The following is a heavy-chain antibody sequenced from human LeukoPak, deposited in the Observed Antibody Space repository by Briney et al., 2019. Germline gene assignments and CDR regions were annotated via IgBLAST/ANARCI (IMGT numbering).Heavy chain of an antibody. CDR3: ASRDDYYYGMDV. CDR1: GGSISSSSYY. CDR2: IYYSGST. V-gene: IGHV4-39*07. Sequence: SETLSLTCTVSGGSISSSSYYWGWIRQPPGKGLEWIGSIYYSGSTNYNPSLKSRVTISVDTSKNQFSLKLSSVTAADTAVYYCASRDDYYYGMDVWGQGTTVTVSS. J-gene: IGHJ6*02.